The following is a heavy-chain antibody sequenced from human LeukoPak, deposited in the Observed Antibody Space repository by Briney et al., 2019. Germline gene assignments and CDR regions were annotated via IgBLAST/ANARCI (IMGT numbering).Heavy chain of an antibody. V-gene: IGHV1-69*06. D-gene: IGHD6-13*01. J-gene: IGHJ4*02. CDR1: GGTFSSYA. CDR2: IIPIFGTA. CDR3: AATPTIAAAGIIGIDY. Sequence: ASVKVSCKASGGTFSSYAISWVRQAPGQGLEWMGGIIPIFGTANYAQKFQGRVTITADKSTSTAYMELSSLRSDDTAVYYCAATPTIAAAGIIGIDYWGQGTLVTVFS.